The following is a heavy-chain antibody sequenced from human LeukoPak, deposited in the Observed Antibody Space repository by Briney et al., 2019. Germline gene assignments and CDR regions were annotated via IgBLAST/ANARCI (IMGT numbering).Heavy chain of an antibody. CDR1: GFTFSSYG. V-gene: IGHV3-30*02. CDR2: IRYDGSNK. Sequence: GGSLRLSCAASGFTFSSYGMNWVRQAPGKGLEWVAFIRYDGSNKYYADSVKGRFTISRDNSKNTLYLQMNSLRAEDTAVYYCAKDIRNYYDSSGYFDYWGQGTLVTVSS. J-gene: IGHJ4*02. D-gene: IGHD3-22*01. CDR3: AKDIRNYYDSSGYFDY.